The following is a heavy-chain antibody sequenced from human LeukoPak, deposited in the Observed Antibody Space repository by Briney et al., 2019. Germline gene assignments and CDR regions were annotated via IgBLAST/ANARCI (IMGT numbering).Heavy chain of an antibody. CDR3: ARAPEKYYYDSSGYFEAEAVDY. V-gene: IGHV1-3*01. D-gene: IGHD3-22*01. CDR2: VNAGNGYT. J-gene: IGHJ4*02. Sequence: ASVKVSCKASGYTFTSYGMHWVRQAPGQRLEWMGWVNAGNGYTKYSQKFQGRVTITRDTSTNTAYMELSSLRSEDTAVYYCARAPEKYYYDSSGYFEAEAVDYWGQGTLVTVSS. CDR1: GYTFTSYG.